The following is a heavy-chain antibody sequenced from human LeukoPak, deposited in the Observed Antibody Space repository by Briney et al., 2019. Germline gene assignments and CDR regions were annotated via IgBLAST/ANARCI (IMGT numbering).Heavy chain of an antibody. CDR1: GGSFSGYY. Sequence: PSETLSLTCAVYGGSFSGYYWSWIRQPPGKGLEWIGEINHSGSTNYNPSLKSRVTISVDTSKNQFSLKLSSVAAADTAVYYCARGLDAFDIWGQGTMVTVSS. CDR2: INHSGST. J-gene: IGHJ3*02. V-gene: IGHV4-34*01. CDR3: ARGLDAFDI.